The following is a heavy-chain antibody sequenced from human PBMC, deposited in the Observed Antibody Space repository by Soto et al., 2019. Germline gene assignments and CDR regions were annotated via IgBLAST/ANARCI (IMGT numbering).Heavy chain of an antibody. V-gene: IGHV3-23*01. CDR2: ISASGANT. D-gene: IGHD3-10*01. Sequence: GGSLRLSCAASGFTFSVYAMTWVRQAPGKGLEWVSSISASGANTYYPDSVKGRFTISRDNSKNALYLQMDTPRAEDTAIYYCATYMVPQIGAFDIWGQGTMVTVSS. J-gene: IGHJ3*02. CDR1: GFTFSVYA. CDR3: ATYMVPQIGAFDI.